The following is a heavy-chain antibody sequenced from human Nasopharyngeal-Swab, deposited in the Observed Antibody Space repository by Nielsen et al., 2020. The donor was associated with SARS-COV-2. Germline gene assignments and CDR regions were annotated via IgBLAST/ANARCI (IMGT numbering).Heavy chain of an antibody. CDR3: ARESKLGRRGWVYFDF. J-gene: IGHJ4*02. CDR2: VNPNTGGT. D-gene: IGHD6-19*01. CDR1: GYTFTGYF. Sequence: ASVKVSCKTSGYTFTGYFIHWVRQAPGQGLEWMGRVNPNTGGTDYAQNLQGRVIMSRDTSITTAYMELSSLTSDDTAVFYCARESKLGRRGWVYFDFWGQGALVTVSS. V-gene: IGHV1-2*06.